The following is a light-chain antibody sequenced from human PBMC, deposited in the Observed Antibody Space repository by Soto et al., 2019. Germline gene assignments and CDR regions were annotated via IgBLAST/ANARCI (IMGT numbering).Light chain of an antibody. CDR2: EVV. V-gene: IGLV2-8*01. Sequence: QSVLTQPPSASGSPGQSVTISCTGTKNDIGVYDFVSWYQHHPGKAPRLIIYEVVQRPSGVPDRFSGSNSGNTATLTISRVEAGDEAEYYCQVWDSSSDHFVFGTGTKVNVL. CDR1: KNDIGVYDF. J-gene: IGLJ1*01. CDR3: QVWDSSSDHFV.